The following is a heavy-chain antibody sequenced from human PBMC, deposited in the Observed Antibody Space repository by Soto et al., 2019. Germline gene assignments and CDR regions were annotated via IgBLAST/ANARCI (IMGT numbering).Heavy chain of an antibody. J-gene: IGHJ6*02. Sequence: ASVKVSCKASGYTFTSYYMHWVRQAPGQGLEWMGIINPMFGIASYAQNFQGRVTITADKSTNTAYMEFSSLRSEDTAVYYCARDSGRSDVIPAAISAMDVWGQGTSVTV. V-gene: IGHV1-46*01. D-gene: IGHD2-2*01. CDR2: INPMFGIA. CDR1: GYTFTSYY. CDR3: ARDSGRSDVIPAAISAMDV.